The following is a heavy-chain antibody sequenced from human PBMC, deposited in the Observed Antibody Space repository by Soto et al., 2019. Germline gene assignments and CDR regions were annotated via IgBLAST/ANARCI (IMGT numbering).Heavy chain of an antibody. D-gene: IGHD6-19*01. CDR3: ARDSRAVAGGLFDY. V-gene: IGHV4-39*02. CDR1: GDSISSSTYY. Sequence: SETLSLTCTVSGDSISSSTYYWGWIRQPPGKGLEWIGTIYYTGSTYYNPSLKSRVTISVDTSKNQFSLKMTSATAADTAVYYCARDSRAVAGGLFDYWGQGTLVTVSS. CDR2: IYYTGST. J-gene: IGHJ4*02.